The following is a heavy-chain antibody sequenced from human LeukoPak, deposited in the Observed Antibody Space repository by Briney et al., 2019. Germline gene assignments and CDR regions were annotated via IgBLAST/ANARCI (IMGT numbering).Heavy chain of an antibody. D-gene: IGHD7-27*01. V-gene: IGHV4-39*07. CDR1: GGSISSSSYY. CDR2: IYYSGST. CDR3: ARVGTGTDAFDI. J-gene: IGHJ3*02. Sequence: PSETLSLTCTVSGGSISSSSYYWGWIRQPPGKGLEWIGSIYYSGSTYYNPSLKSLVTISVDTSKNQFSLKLSSVTAADTAVYYCARVGTGTDAFDIWGQGTMVTVSS.